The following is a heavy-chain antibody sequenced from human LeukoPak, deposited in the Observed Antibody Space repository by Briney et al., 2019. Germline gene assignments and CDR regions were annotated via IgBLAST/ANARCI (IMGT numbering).Heavy chain of an antibody. V-gene: IGHV3-23*01. Sequence: GGSQRLPCTASGFTFSSYTMSWVRQAPGKGLKWVSTITTGGPNTYYADSVKGRFTVSRDDSKNTLYLQMNSLRAEDTAVYYCAKDGGLWVSAHWGDSWGRGTLVTVSS. J-gene: IGHJ4*02. CDR3: AKDGGLWVSAHWGDS. CDR2: ITTGGPNT. D-gene: IGHD7-27*01. CDR1: GFTFSSYT.